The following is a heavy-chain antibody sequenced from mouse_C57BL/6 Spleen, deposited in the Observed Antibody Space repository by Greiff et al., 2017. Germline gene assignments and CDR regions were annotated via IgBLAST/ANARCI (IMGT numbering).Heavy chain of an antibody. J-gene: IGHJ2*01. D-gene: IGHD3-3*01. V-gene: IGHV1-80*01. CDR2: IYPGDGDT. Sequence: QVQLQQSGAELVKPGASVKISCKASGYAFSSYWMNWVKQRPGKGLEWIGQIYPGDGDTNYNGKFKGKATLTADKSSSTAYMQLSSPTSEDSAVYFCARKGLGYYFDYWGQGTTLTVSS. CDR1: GYAFSSYW. CDR3: ARKGLGYYFDY.